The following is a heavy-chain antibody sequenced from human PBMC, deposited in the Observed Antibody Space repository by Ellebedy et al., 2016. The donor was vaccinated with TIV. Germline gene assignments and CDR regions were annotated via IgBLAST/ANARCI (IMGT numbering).Heavy chain of an antibody. Sequence: GESLNISCAASGFTFSSYAMSWVRQAPEKGLEWVSTISNTGSRTYYADSVEGRFIISRDNSKKTLYLQMNSLRAEDTAVYYCAKGRGGGSDTSAPRYYFDYWGLGTLVTVSS. V-gene: IGHV3-23*01. D-gene: IGHD3-22*01. CDR1: GFTFSSYA. CDR3: AKGRGGGSDTSAPRYYFDY. J-gene: IGHJ4*02. CDR2: ISNTGSRT.